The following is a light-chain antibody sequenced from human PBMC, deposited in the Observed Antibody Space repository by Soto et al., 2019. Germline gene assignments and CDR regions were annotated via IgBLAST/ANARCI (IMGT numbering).Light chain of an antibody. V-gene: IGKV1-39*01. Sequence: IQMTQSPSSLSAAIGETVTITCRASQDISGRLNWYQQTRGRVPNLLIYGASNLESVVPSTFSGSGSGTDVTLTISGLQPEDFASHYCQQCYSPPLSFGGGTMVEF. CDR2: GAS. CDR1: QDISGR. J-gene: IGKJ4*01. CDR3: QQCYSPPLS.